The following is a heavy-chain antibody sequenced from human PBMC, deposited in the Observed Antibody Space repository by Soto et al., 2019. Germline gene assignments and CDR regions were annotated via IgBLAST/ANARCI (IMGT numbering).Heavy chain of an antibody. CDR2: IIPVLSMA. Sequence: QVQLVQSGAEVKKPGSSVKVSCRASGGALTNHTISWVRQAPGQGLEWMGRIIPVLSMATYSQNFQDTVTMTADKSKNTAYMELSSLTSGDTAVYFCATSAVTTGGFDSWGQGTLVTVSS. CDR1: GGALTNHT. D-gene: IGHD4-17*01. J-gene: IGHJ4*01. V-gene: IGHV1-69*02. CDR3: ATSAVTTGGFDS.